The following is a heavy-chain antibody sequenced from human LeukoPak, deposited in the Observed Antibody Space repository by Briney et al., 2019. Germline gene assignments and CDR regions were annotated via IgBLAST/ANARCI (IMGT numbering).Heavy chain of an antibody. J-gene: IGHJ3*02. CDR1: GGSISSGTYY. CDR2: IYYSGST. V-gene: IGHV4-39*07. D-gene: IGHD4-17*01. CDR3: ARARHSTAWVDAFDI. Sequence: ASETLSLTCTVSGGSISSGTYYWGWIRQPPGKGLEWIGNIYYSGSTYYNSSLKSRVTISVDPSKNQFSLKLSSVTAADTAVYYCARARHSTAWVDAFDIWGQGTMVTVSS.